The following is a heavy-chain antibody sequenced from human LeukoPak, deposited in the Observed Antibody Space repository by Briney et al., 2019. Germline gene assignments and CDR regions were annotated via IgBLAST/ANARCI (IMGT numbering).Heavy chain of an antibody. J-gene: IGHJ4*02. Sequence: GGSLRLSCAASGFTFSSYGMHWVRQAPGKGLEWVAVISYDGSNKYYADSVKGRFTISRDNSKNTLYLQMNSLRAEDTAVYYCARAPYSSGWYLAFDYWGQGTLVTVSS. CDR2: ISYDGSNK. V-gene: IGHV3-30*03. CDR1: GFTFSSYG. D-gene: IGHD6-19*01. CDR3: ARAPYSSGWYLAFDY.